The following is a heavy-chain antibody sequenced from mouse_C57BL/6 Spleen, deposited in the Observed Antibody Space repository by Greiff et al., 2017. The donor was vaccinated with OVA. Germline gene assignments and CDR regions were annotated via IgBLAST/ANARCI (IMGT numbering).Heavy chain of an antibody. V-gene: IGHV2-3*01. CDR3: AISYDYEAWVAY. J-gene: IGHJ3*01. D-gene: IGHD2-4*01. CDR2: IWGDGST. CDR1: GFSLTSYG. Sequence: VQLVESGPGLVAPSKSLSITCTVSGFSLTSYGVSWVRQPPGKGLEWLGVIWGDGSTNYHSALIARLSISKDNSKSKVFLKRNRLQTDDTATYYCAISYDYEAWVAYWGQGTLVTVAA.